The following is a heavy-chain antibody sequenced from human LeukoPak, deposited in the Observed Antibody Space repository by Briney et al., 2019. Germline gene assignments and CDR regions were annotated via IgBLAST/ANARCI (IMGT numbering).Heavy chain of an antibody. CDR2: INPNSGGT. CDR1: GYTLTGYY. Sequence: ASVKVSCKASGYTLTGYYMHWVRQAPGQGLEWMGWINPNSGGTNYAQKFQGWVTMTRDTSISTAYMELSRLRSDDTAVYYCARDPSYCSGGSCRPDEYFQHWGQGTLVTVSS. CDR3: ARDPSYCSGGSCRPDEYFQH. J-gene: IGHJ1*01. V-gene: IGHV1-2*04. D-gene: IGHD2-15*01.